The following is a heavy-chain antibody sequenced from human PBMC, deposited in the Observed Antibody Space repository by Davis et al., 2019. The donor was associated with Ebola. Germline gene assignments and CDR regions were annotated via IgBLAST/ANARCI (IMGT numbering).Heavy chain of an antibody. J-gene: IGHJ6*02. CDR3: AREGVGGHGMDV. V-gene: IGHV3-33*01. D-gene: IGHD3-3*01. Sequence: GGSLRLSCAASGFTFSSYGMHWVRQAPGKGLEWVAVIWYDGSNKYYADSVKGRFTISRDNSKNTLYLQMNMLRAEDTAVYYCAREGVGGHGMDVWGQGTTVTVSS. CDR2: IWYDGSNK. CDR1: GFTFSSYG.